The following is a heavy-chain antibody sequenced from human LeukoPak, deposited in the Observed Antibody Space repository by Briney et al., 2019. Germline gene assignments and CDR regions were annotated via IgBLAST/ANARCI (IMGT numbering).Heavy chain of an antibody. CDR2: VNPNSGNA. Sequence: ASVKVSCKASGYSFTNYDINWVRQAGGQGLEWMGWVNPNSGNAGYSQKFQGSVTLTRNTSLATSYMELTSLTSEDTAVYYCARGLGTYWGKDFLNWFDPWGQGALVTVSS. J-gene: IGHJ5*02. CDR3: ARGLGTYWGKDFLNWFDP. D-gene: IGHD7-27*01. V-gene: IGHV1-8*02. CDR1: GYSFTNYD.